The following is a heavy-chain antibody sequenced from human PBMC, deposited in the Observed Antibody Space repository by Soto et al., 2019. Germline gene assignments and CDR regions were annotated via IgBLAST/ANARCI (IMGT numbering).Heavy chain of an antibody. CDR3: ARARYCTSTICPGYFQH. CDR2: INHSGST. V-gene: IGHV4-34*01. CDR1: GGSFSGYY. D-gene: IGHD2-2*01. Sequence: PSETLSLTCAVYGGSFSGYYWSWIRQPPGKGLEWIGEINHSGSTNYNPSLKSRVTISGDTSKNQFSLKLSSVTAADTAVYYCARARYCTSTICPGYFQHWGQGTLVTVSS. J-gene: IGHJ1*01.